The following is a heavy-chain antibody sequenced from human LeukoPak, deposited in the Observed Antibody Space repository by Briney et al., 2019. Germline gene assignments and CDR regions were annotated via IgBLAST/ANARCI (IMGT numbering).Heavy chain of an antibody. D-gene: IGHD3-10*01. J-gene: IGHJ3*02. V-gene: IGHV3-30*03. CDR3: ARPARYYDAFDI. CDR1: GFTFSSYG. CDR2: ISYDGSNK. Sequence: GRSLRLSCAASGFTFSSYGMHWVRQAPGKGLEWVAVISYDGSNKYYADSVKGRFTISRDNSKNTLYLQMNSLRAEDTAVYYCARPARYYDAFDIWGQGTMVTVSS.